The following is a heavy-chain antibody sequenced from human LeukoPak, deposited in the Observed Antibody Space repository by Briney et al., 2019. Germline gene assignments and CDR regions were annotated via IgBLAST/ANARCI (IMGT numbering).Heavy chain of an antibody. V-gene: IGHV1-3*01. J-gene: IGHJ5*02. D-gene: IGHD2-2*01. CDR3: AGGYCSSTSCYAFSNWFDP. CDR1: GYTFTSYA. CDR2: INAGNGNT. Sequence: ASVKVSCKASGYTFTSYAMHWVRQAPGQRPEWMGWINAGNGNTKYSQKFQGRVTITRDTSASTAYMELSSLRSEDTAVYYCAGGYCSSTSCYAFSNWFDPWGQGTLVTVSS.